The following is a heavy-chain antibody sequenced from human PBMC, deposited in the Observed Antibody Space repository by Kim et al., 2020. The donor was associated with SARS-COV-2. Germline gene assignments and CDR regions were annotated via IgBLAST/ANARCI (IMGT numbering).Heavy chain of an antibody. Sequence: GGSLRLSCAASGFTFSSYGMHWVRQAPGKGLEWVAVISYDGSNKYYADSVKGRFTISRDNSKNTLYLQMNSLRAEDTAVYYCGKDGGAVAGTLVGFDYWGQGTLVTVSS. D-gene: IGHD6-19*01. CDR2: ISYDGSNK. J-gene: IGHJ4*02. CDR3: GKDGGAVAGTLVGFDY. CDR1: GFTFSSYG. V-gene: IGHV3-30*18.